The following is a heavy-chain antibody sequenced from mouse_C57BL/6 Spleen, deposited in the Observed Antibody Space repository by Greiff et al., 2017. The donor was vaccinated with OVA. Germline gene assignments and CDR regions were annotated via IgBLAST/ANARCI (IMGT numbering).Heavy chain of an antibody. Sequence: QVQLQQPGAELVKPGASVKLSCKASGYTFTSYWMQWVKQRPGQGLEWIGEIDPSDSYTNYNQKFKGKATLTVDTSSSTAYMQLSRLTSEDSAVYYCARREGYGSRHYYFDYWGQGTTLTVSS. V-gene: IGHV1-50*01. J-gene: IGHJ2*01. D-gene: IGHD1-1*01. CDR2: IDPSDSYT. CDR1: GYTFTSYW. CDR3: ARREGYGSRHYYFDY.